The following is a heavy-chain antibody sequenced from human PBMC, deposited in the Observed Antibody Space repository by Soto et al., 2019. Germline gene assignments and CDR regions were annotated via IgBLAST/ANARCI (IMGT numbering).Heavy chain of an antibody. V-gene: IGHV4-30-4*01. Sequence: SETLSLTCTVSGGSISSGDYYWSWIRQPPGKGLEWIGYIYYSGSTYYNPSLKSRVTISVDTSKNQFSLNLTSVTAADTAVYYCARSQAYGDYANLDTWGQGTLVTVSS. D-gene: IGHD4-17*01. J-gene: IGHJ5*02. CDR3: ARSQAYGDYANLDT. CDR2: IYYSGST. CDR1: GGSISSGDYY.